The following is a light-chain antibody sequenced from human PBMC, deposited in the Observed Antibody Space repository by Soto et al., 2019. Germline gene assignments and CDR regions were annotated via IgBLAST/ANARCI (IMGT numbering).Light chain of an antibody. V-gene: IGKV3-20*01. CDR3: HQYGSSPQT. J-gene: IGKJ1*01. CDR2: GAS. CDR1: QSVSSSY. Sequence: VTKTPGTLSLFRKVIAAPALMASQSVSSSYLAWYQQKPGQAPRLLIYGASSRATGIPDRFSGSGSGTDFTLTIIRPEPEAFPLYYCHQYGSSPQTFAQGTKLDIK.